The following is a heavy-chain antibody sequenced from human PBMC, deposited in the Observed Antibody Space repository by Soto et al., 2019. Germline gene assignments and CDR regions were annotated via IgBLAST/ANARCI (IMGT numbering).Heavy chain of an antibody. V-gene: IGHV1-18*04. Sequence: QVQLIQSAPEVKRPGASLRVSCKTSRFTFTSYPFSWVRQAPGQGLEWLAWVHPYEGTTKVAHQFRDRLTVSTDTSAATVFMELTGLTSDDTAVYFCAREYYSTTTWIDYWGQGTLVAVSS. CDR1: RFTFTSYP. CDR3: AREYYSTTTWIDY. CDR2: VHPYEGTT. J-gene: IGHJ4*02. D-gene: IGHD2-15*01.